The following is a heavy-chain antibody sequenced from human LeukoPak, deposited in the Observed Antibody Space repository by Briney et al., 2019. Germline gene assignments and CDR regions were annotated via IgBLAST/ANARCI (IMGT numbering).Heavy chain of an antibody. J-gene: IGHJ6*02. CDR3: AREWTTGPRVTTRAYYGMDV. V-gene: IGHV3-11*01. D-gene: IGHD1-1*01. CDR2: ISSSGSTI. CDR1: AFTFGDYY. Sequence: SLRLSCAASAFTFGDYYMSWIRQAPGKGLEWVSYISSSGSTIYYADSVKGRSTISRDNAKNSLYLQMNSLRAEDTAVYYCAREWTTGPRVTTRAYYGMDVWGQGTTVTVSS.